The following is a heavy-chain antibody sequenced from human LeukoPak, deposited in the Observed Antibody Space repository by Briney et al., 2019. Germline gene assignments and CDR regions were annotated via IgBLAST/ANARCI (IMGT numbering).Heavy chain of an antibody. CDR2: ISYDGSNK. CDR3: AKSAPEYYDFWSGADY. D-gene: IGHD3-3*01. V-gene: IGHV3-30*18. CDR1: GFTFSSCG. Sequence: GRSQRLSCAASGFTFSSCGMHWVRQAPGKGLEWVAVISYDGSNKYYADSVKGRFTVSRDNSKNTLYLQMNSLRAEDTAVYYCAKSAPEYYDFWSGADYWGQGTLVTVSS. J-gene: IGHJ4*02.